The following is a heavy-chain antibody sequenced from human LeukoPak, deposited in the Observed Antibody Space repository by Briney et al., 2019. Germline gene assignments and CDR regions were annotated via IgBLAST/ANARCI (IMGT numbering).Heavy chain of an antibody. CDR2: INPNSGGT. CDR3: ARDSRSRYCSGVGTY. V-gene: IGHV1-2*06. J-gene: IGHJ4*02. CDR1: GYTFTGYY. D-gene: IGHD2-15*01. Sequence: ASVKVSCKASGYTFTGYYMHWVRQAPGQGLEWMGRINPNSGGTNYAQKFQGRVTMTRDTSISTAYMELSRLRSDDTAVYCCARDSRSRYCSGVGTYWGQGTLVTVSS.